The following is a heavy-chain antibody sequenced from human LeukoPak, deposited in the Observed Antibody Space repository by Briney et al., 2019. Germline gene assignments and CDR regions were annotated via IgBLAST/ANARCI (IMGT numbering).Heavy chain of an antibody. CDR1: GGSFSGYY. V-gene: IGHV4-59*10. Sequence: PSETLSLTCAVYGGSFSGYYWSWIRQPPGKGLEWIGRIYTSGSTNYNPSLKSRVTMSVDTSKNQFSLKLSSVTAADTAVYYCARSKLGYFDYWGQGTLVTVSS. D-gene: IGHD7-27*01. J-gene: IGHJ4*02. CDR3: ARSKLGYFDY. CDR2: IYTSGST.